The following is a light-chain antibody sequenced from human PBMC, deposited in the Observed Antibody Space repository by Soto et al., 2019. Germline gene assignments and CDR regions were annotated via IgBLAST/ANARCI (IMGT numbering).Light chain of an antibody. CDR3: QQYKSYST. Sequence: DIQMTQSPSTLSASVGDRLTITCRASKSISSWLAWYQQRPGKAPKLLIYDASTLESGVPSRFSGSGSGTEFTLTINNLQPDDLATYICQQYKSYSTFGRGTKVDIK. CDR2: DAS. J-gene: IGKJ1*01. CDR1: KSISSW. V-gene: IGKV1-5*01.